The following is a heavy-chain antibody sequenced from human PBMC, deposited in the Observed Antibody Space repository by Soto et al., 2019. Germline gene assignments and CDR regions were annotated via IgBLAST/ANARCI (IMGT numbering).Heavy chain of an antibody. D-gene: IGHD5-12*01. CDR2: ISSNGGST. Sequence: GGSLRLSCAASGFTFSSYAMHWVRQAPGKGLEYVSAISSNGGSTYYANSVKGRFTISRDNSKNTLYLQMGSLRAEDMAVYYCARDNDGYSGYDSFDYWGQGTLVTVSS. CDR3: ARDNDGYSGYDSFDY. V-gene: IGHV3-64*01. J-gene: IGHJ4*02. CDR1: GFTFSSYA.